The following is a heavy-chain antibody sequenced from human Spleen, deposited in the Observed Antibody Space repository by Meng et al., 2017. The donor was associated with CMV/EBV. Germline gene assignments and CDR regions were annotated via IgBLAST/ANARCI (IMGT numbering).Heavy chain of an antibody. CDR1: GGSFSDFS. V-gene: IGHV4-34*01. J-gene: IGHJ4*02. Sequence: SETLSLTCAVYGGSFSDFSWNWIRQPPGKGLEWIGEINQSGSTNYNPSLKSRVTISVDTSKNQFSLKLSSVTAADTAVYYCAREENCGGDCYSDYWGQGTLVTVSS. CDR2: INQSGST. CDR3: AREENCGGDCYSDY. D-gene: IGHD2-21*01.